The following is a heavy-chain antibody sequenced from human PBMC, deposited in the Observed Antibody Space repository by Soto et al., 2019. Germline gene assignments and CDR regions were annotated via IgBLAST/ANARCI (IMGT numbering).Heavy chain of an antibody. CDR3: ARIPVDTTMTYWFDP. D-gene: IGHD5-18*01. V-gene: IGHV4-61*08. Sequence: PSETLSLTCTVDGGSVSSGDYYWSWIRQPPGRGLEWIGYIYYSGSTNYNPSLKSRVTISVDTSKNQFSLKLNSVTAADTAVYFCARIPVDTTMTYWFDPWGQGTLVTVSS. CDR2: IYYSGST. J-gene: IGHJ5*02. CDR1: GGSVSSGDYY.